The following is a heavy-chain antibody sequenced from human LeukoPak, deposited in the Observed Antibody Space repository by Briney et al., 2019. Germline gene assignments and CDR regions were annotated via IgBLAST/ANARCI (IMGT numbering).Heavy chain of an antibody. D-gene: IGHD3-3*01. CDR1: GFTVSSSY. CDR3: ARSYTHYDFWSGYTYQNYFDP. V-gene: IGHV3-53*01. CDR2: IYAGDST. J-gene: IGHJ5*02. Sequence: GGSLRLSRAASGFTVSSSYISWVRQAPGKGLEWVSVIYAGDSTYYADSVKGRFIISRDNSKNTVYLQMDSLRAEDTAVYYCARSYTHYDFWSGYTYQNYFDPWGQGTLVTVSS.